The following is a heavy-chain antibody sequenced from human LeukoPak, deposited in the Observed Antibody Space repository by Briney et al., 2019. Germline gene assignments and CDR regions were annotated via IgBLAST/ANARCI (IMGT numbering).Heavy chain of an antibody. CDR1: GFTFDDYA. CDR3: AKEMDLSRYCSSTSCHPFDF. D-gene: IGHD2-2*01. CDR2: ISWNSGSI. Sequence: GGSLRLSCAASGFTFDDYAMHWVRQAPGKGLGWVSGISWNSGSIDYADSVKGRFIISRDNAKNSLYLQMGSLSTEDTAFYYCAKEMDLSRYCSSTSCHPFDFWGQGTLVTVSS. J-gene: IGHJ4*02. V-gene: IGHV3-9*01.